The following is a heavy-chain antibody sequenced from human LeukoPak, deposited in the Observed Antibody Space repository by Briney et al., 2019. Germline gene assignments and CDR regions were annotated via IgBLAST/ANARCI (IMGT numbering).Heavy chain of an antibody. D-gene: IGHD3-16*02. J-gene: IGHJ4*02. CDR2: IKQDGREK. Sequence: GGSLRLSCAASGFTFSRFWMTWVRQAPGKRLLEWVANIKQDGREKYYVDSVKGRFTISRDNAKDALYLQMTSLRAEDTAVYYCAKEGRYDYVWGSYRHYFDYWGQGTLVTVSS. V-gene: IGHV3-7*01. CDR3: AKEGRYDYVWGSYRHYFDY. CDR1: GFTFSRFW.